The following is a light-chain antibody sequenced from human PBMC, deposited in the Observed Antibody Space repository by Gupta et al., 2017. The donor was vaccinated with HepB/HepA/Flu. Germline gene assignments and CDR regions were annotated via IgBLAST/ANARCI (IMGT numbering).Light chain of an antibody. V-gene: IGLV3-21*02. Sequence: SYVLTQQPSVSVAPGQTASHTCGGNDIGSNSVHLYLHKPGQAPRLVVNGDSDRHSASPDRFSGSNSGNTATLTISRVEAGEEADYYCQVLDNVTDNHVVFGGGTNLTVL. CDR3: QVLDNVTDNHVV. CDR2: GDS. J-gene: IGLJ3*02. CDR1: DIGSNS.